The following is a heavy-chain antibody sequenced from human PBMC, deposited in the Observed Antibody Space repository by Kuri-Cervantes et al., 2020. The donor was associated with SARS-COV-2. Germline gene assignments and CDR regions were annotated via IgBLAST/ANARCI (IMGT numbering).Heavy chain of an antibody. CDR3: APAMAANWYFDL. J-gene: IGHJ2*01. CDR2: IIPIFGTA. V-gene: IGHV1-69*13. Sequence: SVKVSCKASGGTFSSYAISWVRQAPGQGLEWMGGIIPIFGTANYAQKFQGRVTITADESTSTAYMELSSLRSEDTATYYCAPAMAANWYFDLWGRGTLVTVSS. CDR1: GGTFSSYA. D-gene: IGHD2-15*01.